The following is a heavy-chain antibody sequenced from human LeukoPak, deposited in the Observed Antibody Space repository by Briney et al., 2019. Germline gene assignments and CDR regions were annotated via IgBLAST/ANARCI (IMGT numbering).Heavy chain of an antibody. CDR3: AREGYYGSGSYGNYYGMDV. J-gene: IGHJ6*04. Sequence: PGGSLRLSCAASGFTFCSYSMNWVRQAPGKGREWVSSISSSSSYIYYADSVKGRFTISRDNAKNSLYLQMTRLRAEDTAVYYCAREGYYGSGSYGNYYGMDVWGKGTTVTVSS. V-gene: IGHV3-21*01. CDR2: ISSSSSYI. CDR1: GFTFCSYS. D-gene: IGHD3-10*01.